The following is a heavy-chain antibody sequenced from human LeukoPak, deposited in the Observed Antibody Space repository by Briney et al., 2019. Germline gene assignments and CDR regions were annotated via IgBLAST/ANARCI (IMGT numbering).Heavy chain of an antibody. CDR2: IYPGDSDT. Sequence: LGESLKISCKGSGYSFTSYWIGWVRQMPGKGLEWMGIIYPGDSDTRYSPSFQGQVTISADKSISTAYLQWSSLKASDTAMYYCARGFKFWTVTRSRIFDYWGQGTLVTVSS. CDR3: ARGFKFWTVTRSRIFDY. CDR1: GYSFTSYW. V-gene: IGHV5-51*01. J-gene: IGHJ4*02. D-gene: IGHD4-17*01.